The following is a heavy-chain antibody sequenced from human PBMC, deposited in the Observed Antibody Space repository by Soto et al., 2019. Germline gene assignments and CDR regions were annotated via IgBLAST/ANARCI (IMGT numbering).Heavy chain of an antibody. V-gene: IGHV1-69*02. J-gene: IGHJ5*02. CDR3: ARLGVCSSTSCYEGWFDP. Sequence: SVKVSFKASGGTFSSYTISWVRQAPGQGLEWMGRIIPILGIANYAQKFQGRVTITADKSTSTAYMELSSLRSEDTAVYYCARLGVCSSTSCYEGWFDPWGQGTLVTVSS. D-gene: IGHD2-2*01. CDR1: GGTFSSYT. CDR2: IIPILGIA.